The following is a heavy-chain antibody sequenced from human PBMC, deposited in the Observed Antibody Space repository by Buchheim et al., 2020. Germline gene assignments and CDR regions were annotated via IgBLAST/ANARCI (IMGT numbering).Heavy chain of an antibody. CDR2: INPSGGST. D-gene: IGHD2-15*01. J-gene: IGHJ1*01. CDR3: ARGRSRYCSGGSCFLEYFQH. V-gene: IGHV1-46*01. CDR1: GYTFTSYY. Sequence: QVQLVQSGAEVKKPGASVKVSCKASGYTFTSYYMHWVRQAPGQGLEWMGIINPSGGSTSYAQKFQGRVTMTRDTSPSKVYMELSSLRSEDTAVYYCARGRSRYCSGGSCFLEYFQHWGQGTL.